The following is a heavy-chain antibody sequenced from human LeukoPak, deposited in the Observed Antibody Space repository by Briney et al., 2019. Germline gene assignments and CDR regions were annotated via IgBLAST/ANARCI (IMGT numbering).Heavy chain of an antibody. Sequence: GGSLRLSCAASGFTFNNYAMHWVRQAPGKGLEWVADISYDGYTKYYADSVKGRFTISRDNAKNSLYLQMNSLRAEDTAVYYCARDREGDSDYWGQGTLVTVSS. CDR3: ARDREGDSDY. V-gene: IGHV3-30-3*01. D-gene: IGHD2-21*01. CDR1: GFTFNNYA. J-gene: IGHJ4*02. CDR2: ISYDGYTK.